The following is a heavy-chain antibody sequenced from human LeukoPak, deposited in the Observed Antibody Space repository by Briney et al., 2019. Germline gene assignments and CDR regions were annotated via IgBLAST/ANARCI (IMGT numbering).Heavy chain of an antibody. CDR2: IYSSGSA. V-gene: IGHV4-4*07. Sequence: PSETLSLTCTVSGGYISTYYGSWIRQPAGKGLEWLGRIYSSGSANYNPSLRSRLAMSVDMSKNQFSLKLSSVTAADTAVYYCARRGATNYYYGMDVWGQGTTVTVSS. CDR1: GGYISTYY. CDR3: ARRGATNYYYGMDV. D-gene: IGHD5-12*01. J-gene: IGHJ6*02.